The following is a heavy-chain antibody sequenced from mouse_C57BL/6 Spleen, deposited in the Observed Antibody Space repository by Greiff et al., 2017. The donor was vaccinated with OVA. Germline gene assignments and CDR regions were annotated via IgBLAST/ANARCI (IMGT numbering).Heavy chain of an antibody. CDR3: ARRGHSSGYWYAMDY. CDR1: GYTFTSYW. V-gene: IGHV1-69*01. Sequence: VQLQQSGAELVMPGASVKLSCKASGYTFTSYWMHWVKQRPGQGLEWIGEIDPSDSYTNYNQKFKGKSTLTVDKSSSTAYMQLSSLTSEDSAVYYCARRGHSSGYWYAMDYWGQGTSVTVSS. D-gene: IGHD3-1*01. J-gene: IGHJ4*01. CDR2: IDPSDSYT.